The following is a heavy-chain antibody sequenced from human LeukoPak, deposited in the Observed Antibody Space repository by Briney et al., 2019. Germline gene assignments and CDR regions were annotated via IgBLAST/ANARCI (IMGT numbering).Heavy chain of an antibody. CDR1: GGSIISSDYH. J-gene: IGHJ3*02. CDR3: ARRGDLGMGPHDAFDI. D-gene: IGHD7-27*01. CDR2: IYYSGST. Sequence: PSETLSLTCTVSGGSIISSDYHWGWIRQPPGKGLEWIGNIYYSGSTYYNPSLKSRVPISVDTSKNQFSLKLSSVTAADTAVYYCARRGDLGMGPHDAFDIWGQGTMVTVSS. V-gene: IGHV4-39*07.